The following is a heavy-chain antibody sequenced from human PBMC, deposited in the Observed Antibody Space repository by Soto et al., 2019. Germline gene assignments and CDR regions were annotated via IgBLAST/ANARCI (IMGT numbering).Heavy chain of an antibody. D-gene: IGHD3-9*01. CDR3: ARDEELRYFDWSYNWFDP. J-gene: IGHJ5*02. V-gene: IGHV3-7*01. CDR2: IKQDGSEK. Sequence: GGSLRLCCAASGFTFSSYWMSWVRQAPGKGLEWVANIKQDGSEKYYVDSVKGRFTISRDNAKNSLYLQMNSLRAEDTAVYYCARDEELRYFDWSYNWFDPWGQGTLVTVSS. CDR1: GFTFSSYW.